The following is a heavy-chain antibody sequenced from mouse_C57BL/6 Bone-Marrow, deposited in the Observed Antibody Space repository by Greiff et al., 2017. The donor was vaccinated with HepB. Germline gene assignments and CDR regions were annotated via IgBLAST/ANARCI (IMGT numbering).Heavy chain of an antibody. V-gene: IGHV10-3*01. CDR1: GFTFNTYA. D-gene: IGHD1-1*01. CDR3: VREGYYYGSSYWYFDV. CDR2: IRRKSSNYAT. J-gene: IGHJ1*03. Sequence: EVQLVESGGGLVQPKGSLKLSCAASGFTFNTYAMHWVRQAPGKGLEWVARIRRKSSNYATYYADSVKDRFTISRDDSQSMLYLQMNNLKTEDTAMYYCVREGYYYGSSYWYFDVWGTGTTVTVSS.